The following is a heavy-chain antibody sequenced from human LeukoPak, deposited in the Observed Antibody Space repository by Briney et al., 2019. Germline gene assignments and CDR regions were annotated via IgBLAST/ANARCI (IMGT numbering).Heavy chain of an antibody. CDR1: GFTFSSYE. J-gene: IGHJ4*02. CDR3: ARGAGRSSGYYLDY. Sequence: GSLRLSCAASGFTFSSYEMNWVRQAPGKGLEWVSYISTTSTTIYYADSVKGRFTISRDNAKDPLYLQMNSLRAEDTAVYYCARGAGRSSGYYLDYWGQGTLVTVSS. V-gene: IGHV3-48*03. D-gene: IGHD3-22*01. CDR2: ISTTSTTI.